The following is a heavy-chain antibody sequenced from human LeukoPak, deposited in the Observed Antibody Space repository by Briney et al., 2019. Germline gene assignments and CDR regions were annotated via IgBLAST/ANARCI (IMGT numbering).Heavy chain of an antibody. Sequence: GGSLRLSCEASGFIFSDYFVNWVRLTPGKRLEWISYISVSGNTVHYAEPVRGRFSISRDFAGNSVYLQMNSLRVDDTAVYYCSRGGGSTGAFDIWGQGTLVTVSS. CDR3: SRGGGSTGAFDI. CDR2: ISVSGNTV. V-gene: IGHV3-11*04. D-gene: IGHD5-12*01. CDR1: GFIFSDYF. J-gene: IGHJ3*02.